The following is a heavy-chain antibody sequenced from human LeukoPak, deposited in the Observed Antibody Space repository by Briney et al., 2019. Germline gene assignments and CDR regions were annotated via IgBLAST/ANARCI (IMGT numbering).Heavy chain of an antibody. V-gene: IGHV3-23*01. J-gene: IGHJ4*02. Sequence: GSLRLSCAASGFTFSSSAMSWVRQAPGQGLEWVSAISGSGGSTYYADSVTGRFTISRDNSKNTLYLQMNSLRAEDTAVYYCAKDVGIAAAYQYWGQGTLVTVSS. CDR2: ISGSGGST. CDR3: AKDVGIAAAYQY. CDR1: GFTFSSSA. D-gene: IGHD6-13*01.